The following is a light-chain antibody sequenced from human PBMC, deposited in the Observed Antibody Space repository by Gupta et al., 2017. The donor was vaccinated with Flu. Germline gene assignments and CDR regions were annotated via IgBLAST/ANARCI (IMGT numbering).Light chain of an antibody. CDR1: SSDVGGYNY. J-gene: IGLJ1*01. CDR2: EVS. V-gene: IGLV2-14*01. Sequence: QSALTQPASVSGSPGQSITISCPGTSSDVGGYNYVSWYQQHPGKAPKLMIYEVSNRPSGVSNRFSGSKSGNTASLTISGLQAEDEADYYCSSYTSSSTLVYVFGTGTKVTVL. CDR3: SSYTSSSTLVYV.